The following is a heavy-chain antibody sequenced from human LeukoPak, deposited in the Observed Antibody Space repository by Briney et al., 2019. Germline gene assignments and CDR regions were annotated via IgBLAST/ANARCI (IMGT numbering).Heavy chain of an antibody. CDR2: IDPSDSYT. D-gene: IGHD3-10*01. V-gene: IGHV5-10-1*01. CDR3: ARQSRLWGHYGYEGDWFDP. Sequence: PGESLRISCNGSGYSFTSYWISWVRQMPGKGLEGVGRIDPSDSYTNYSPSFQGHVTISADKSISTAYLQWSSLKASDTALDYCARQSRLWGHYGYEGDWFDPWGQGTLVSVSS. CDR1: GYSFTSYW. J-gene: IGHJ5*02.